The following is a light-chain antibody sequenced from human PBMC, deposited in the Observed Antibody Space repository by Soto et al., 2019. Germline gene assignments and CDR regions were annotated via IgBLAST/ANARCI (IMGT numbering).Light chain of an antibody. CDR1: NIGSKS. CDR3: QVWDTGSDHLV. J-gene: IGLJ2*01. V-gene: IGLV3-21*04. Sequence: SYELTQPPSVAVAPGETASITCGGNNIGSKSVHWYQQKPGQAPVLVIYYDNDRPSGIPERFSGSNSGNTATLTISRVEAGDEADYYCQVWDTGSDHLVFGGGTEVTVL. CDR2: YDN.